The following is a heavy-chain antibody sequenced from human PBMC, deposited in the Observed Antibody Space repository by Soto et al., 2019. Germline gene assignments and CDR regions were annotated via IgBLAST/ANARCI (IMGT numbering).Heavy chain of an antibody. CDR2: IYWDDDK. D-gene: IGHD3-16*01. V-gene: IGHV2-5*02. Sequence: QITLKESGPTLVKPTETLTLTCTFSGFSLRTSGVGVGWIRQPPGKALEWVALIYWDDDKRYSPSLKNRLTITKDTPKNQVVLTMTNMDPGDTATYYGAHRRGGYCAYGGQGTLVTVSS. CDR3: AHRRGGYCAY. CDR1: GFSLRTSGVG. J-gene: IGHJ4*02.